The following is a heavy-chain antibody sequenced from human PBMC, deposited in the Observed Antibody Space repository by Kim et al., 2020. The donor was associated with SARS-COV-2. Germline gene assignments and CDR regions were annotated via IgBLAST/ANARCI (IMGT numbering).Heavy chain of an antibody. D-gene: IGHD2-21*01. J-gene: IGHJ4*02. CDR2: IDGSDGTT. Sequence: GGSLRLSSTTSGFTFTGYAMSWVRQAPGKGLEWVSSIDGSDGTTYYVDSVKGRFTISRDNSKNTLYLQMSTLRADDTAVYYCMKGGWGSIWDHWGQGTLV. V-gene: IGHV3-23*01. CDR3: MKGGWGSIWDH. CDR1: GFTFTGYA.